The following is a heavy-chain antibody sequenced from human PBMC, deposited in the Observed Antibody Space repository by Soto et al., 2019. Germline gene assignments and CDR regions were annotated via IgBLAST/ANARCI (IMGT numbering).Heavy chain of an antibody. D-gene: IGHD6-13*01. CDR2: IDPSDSYT. J-gene: IGHJ4*02. Sequence: EVQLVQSGAEVKKPGESLRISCKGSGYSFTSYWISWVRQMPGKGLEWMGRIDPSDSYTNYSPSFQGHVTISADKSISTGYPQWSSPEASDPAMYYCARLQAAAGDNDLTFDYWGQGTLVTVSS. CDR3: ARLQAAAGDNDLTFDY. CDR1: GYSFTSYW. V-gene: IGHV5-10-1*01.